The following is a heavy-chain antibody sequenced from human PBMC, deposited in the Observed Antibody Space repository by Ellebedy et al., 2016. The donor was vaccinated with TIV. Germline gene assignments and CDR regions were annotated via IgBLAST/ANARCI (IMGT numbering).Heavy chain of an antibody. J-gene: IGHJ3*02. CDR2: IRLDGGDK. CDR3: ATDGSYGDYLSPTHAFVI. V-gene: IGHV3-7*01. D-gene: IGHD4-17*01. Sequence: GESLKISCVASGFSFRSYWMTWVRQAPGKGLEWVANIRLDGGDKYYVDSVKGRFTVSRDNAKNSLYLQMTRLRADDTAVYYCATDGSYGDYLSPTHAFVIWGQGTMVTVSS. CDR1: GFSFRSYW.